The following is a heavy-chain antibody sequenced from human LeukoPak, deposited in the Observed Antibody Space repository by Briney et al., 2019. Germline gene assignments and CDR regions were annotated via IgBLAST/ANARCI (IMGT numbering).Heavy chain of an antibody. J-gene: IGHJ5*02. CDR1: GFTFSSYS. Sequence: TGGSLRLSCAASGFTFSSYSMNWVRQAPGKGLEWVSYISSSSSTIYYADSVKGRFTISRDNAKNSLYLQMNSLRAEDTAVYYCARGSNWFDPWGQGTLVTVSS. V-gene: IGHV3-48*01. CDR3: ARGSNWFDP. CDR2: ISSSSSTI.